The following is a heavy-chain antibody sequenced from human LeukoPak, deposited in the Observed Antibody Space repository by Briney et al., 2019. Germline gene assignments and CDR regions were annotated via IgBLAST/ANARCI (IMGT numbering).Heavy chain of an antibody. Sequence: ASVKVSCKASGYTFTSYGISWVRQAPGQGLEWMGWISAYNGNTNYAQKLQGRVTMTTDTSTSTAYMELRSLRSVDTAVYYYARYGYDFWSGYLYYYYYYMDVWGKGTTVTVSS. D-gene: IGHD3-3*01. CDR1: GYTFTSYG. V-gene: IGHV1-18*01. CDR2: ISAYNGNT. CDR3: ARYGYDFWSGYLYYYYYYMDV. J-gene: IGHJ6*03.